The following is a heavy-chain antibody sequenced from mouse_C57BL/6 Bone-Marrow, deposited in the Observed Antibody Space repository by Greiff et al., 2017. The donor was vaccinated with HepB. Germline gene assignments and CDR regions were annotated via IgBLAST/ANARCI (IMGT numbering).Heavy chain of an antibody. CDR1: GFTFSSYA. CDR3: ARDADTRGYFDV. J-gene: IGHJ1*03. V-gene: IGHV5-4*01. Sequence: EVMLVESGGGLVKPGGSLKLSCAASGFTFSSYAMSWVRQTPEKRLEWVATISDGGSYTYYPDNVKGRFTISRDNAKNNLYLQMSHLKSEDTAMYYCARDADTRGYFDVWGTGTTVTVSS. CDR2: ISDGGSYT. D-gene: IGHD3-3*01.